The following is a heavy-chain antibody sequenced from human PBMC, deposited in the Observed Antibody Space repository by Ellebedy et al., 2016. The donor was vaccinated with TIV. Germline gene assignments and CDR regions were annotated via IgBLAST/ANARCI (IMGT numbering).Heavy chain of an antibody. CDR2: IYPDDSVT. CDR3: ASGPHYYDSSGYLDY. J-gene: IGHJ4*02. CDR1: DHTFTSYW. D-gene: IGHD3-22*01. Sequence: GGSLRLXXKGSDHTFTSYWIAWVRQTPGKGLEWMGIIYPDDSVTRYSPSFQGQVTISADKSINTAYLQWSRLKASDTAMYYCASGPHYYDSSGYLDYWGQGTLVTVSS. V-gene: IGHV5-51*01.